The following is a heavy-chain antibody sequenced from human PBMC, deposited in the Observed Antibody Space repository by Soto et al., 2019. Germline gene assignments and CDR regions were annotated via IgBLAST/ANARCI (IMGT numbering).Heavy chain of an antibody. J-gene: IGHJ3*02. CDR3: ARFAYDYIWGSMDDAFDI. CDR2: IFSNDEK. D-gene: IGHD3-16*01. V-gene: IGHV2-26*01. Sequence: QVTLKESGPVLVKPTETLTLTCTVSGFSLSNARMGVSWIRQPPGKALEWLAHIFSNDEKSYSTSLKSRLTISKDTSKSQVVLTMTNMDPVDTATYYCARFAYDYIWGSMDDAFDIWGQGTMVTVSS. CDR1: GFSLSNARMG.